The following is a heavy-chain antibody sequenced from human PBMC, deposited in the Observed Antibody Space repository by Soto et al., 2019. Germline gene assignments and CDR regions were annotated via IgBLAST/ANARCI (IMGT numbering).Heavy chain of an antibody. CDR2: VIPIFGTA. Sequence: SVKVSCKASGGTFSSYAISWVRQAPGQGLEWMGGVIPIFGTANYAQKFQGRVTITADESTSTAYMELSSLRSEDTAVYYCARDPNLSISSWYYYYYGMDVWGQGTTVTVSS. CDR3: ARDPNLSISSWYYYYYGMDV. CDR1: GGTFSSYA. V-gene: IGHV1-69*13. D-gene: IGHD6-13*01. J-gene: IGHJ6*02.